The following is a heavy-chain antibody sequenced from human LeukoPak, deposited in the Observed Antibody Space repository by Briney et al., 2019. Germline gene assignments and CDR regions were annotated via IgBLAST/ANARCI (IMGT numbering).Heavy chain of an antibody. J-gene: IGHJ4*02. Sequence: GGSLRLSCAASGFTFSSYGMHWVRQAPGKGLEWVAVISYDGSNKYYADSVKGRFTISRDNAKNSLYLQMNSLRAEDTAVYYCAREGSSGWCDYWGQGTLVTVSS. V-gene: IGHV3-30*03. CDR3: AREGSSGWCDY. CDR2: ISYDGSNK. CDR1: GFTFSSYG. D-gene: IGHD6-19*01.